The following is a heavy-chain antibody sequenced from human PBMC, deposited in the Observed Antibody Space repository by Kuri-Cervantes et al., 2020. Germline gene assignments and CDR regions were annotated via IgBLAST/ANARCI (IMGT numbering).Heavy chain of an antibody. D-gene: IGHD3-10*01. V-gene: IGHV3-21*01. CDR2: ISNSSYI. Sequence: GESLKLSCAASGFSFSSYSINWVRQAPGKGLEWVSSISNSSYIYYADSVKGRFTISRDNPKNSLYLQMNSLRAEDTAVYYCARDLGCIYDGSGRQNAFDIWGQGTMVTVSS. CDR1: GFSFSSYS. J-gene: IGHJ3*02. CDR3: ARDLGCIYDGSGRQNAFDI.